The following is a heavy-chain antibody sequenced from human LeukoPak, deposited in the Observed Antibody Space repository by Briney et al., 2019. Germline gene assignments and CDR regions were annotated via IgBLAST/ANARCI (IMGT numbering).Heavy chain of an antibody. Sequence: GGSLRLSCAASGFTFSSYAMHWVRQAPGKGLEWVAVISYDGSNKYYADSVKGRFTISRDNSKNTLYLQMNSLRAEDTAVYYCARDGGSDWNYYYYYGMDVWGQGTTVTVSS. D-gene: IGHD1-1*01. CDR3: ARDGGSDWNYYYYYGMDV. V-gene: IGHV3-30-3*01. J-gene: IGHJ6*02. CDR2: ISYDGSNK. CDR1: GFTFSSYA.